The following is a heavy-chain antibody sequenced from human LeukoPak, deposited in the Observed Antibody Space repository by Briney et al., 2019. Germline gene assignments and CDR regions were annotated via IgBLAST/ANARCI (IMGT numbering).Heavy chain of an antibody. Sequence: SQTLSLTCAISGDSVSSNSAAWNWIRQSPSRGLEWLGRTYYRSKWYNDCAVSVKSRITINPDTSKNQFSLQLNSVTPEDTAVYYCARGARAAGMLEWFDPWGQGTLVTVSS. CDR1: GDSVSSNSAA. D-gene: IGHD6-13*01. J-gene: IGHJ5*02. CDR3: ARGARAAGMLEWFDP. CDR2: TYYRSKWYN. V-gene: IGHV6-1*01.